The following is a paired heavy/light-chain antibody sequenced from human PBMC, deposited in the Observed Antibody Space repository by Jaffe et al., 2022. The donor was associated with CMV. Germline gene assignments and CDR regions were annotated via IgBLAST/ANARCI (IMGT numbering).Light chain of an antibody. Sequence: IQLTQSPSSLSASVGDRVIITCRASQGISSYLAWYQQKPGKGPKLLIYAASTLQSGVPSRFSGSGSGTDFTLTISSLQPEDFATYYCQQVDSYPRAFGQGTKVEIK. CDR3: QQVDSYPRA. J-gene: IGKJ1*01. CDR1: QGISSY. CDR2: AAS. V-gene: IGKV1-9*01.
Heavy chain of an antibody. CDR3: AKDLGVGSTPLGY. D-gene: IGHD1-26*01. CDR2: ISSDGSNK. V-gene: IGHV3-30*18. Sequence: QVQLVESGGGVVQPGRSPRLSCAASGFPFSSYGMNWVRQAPGKGLEWVAVISSDGSNKYYADSVKGRFTISRDNSKNTLFLQMNSLRAEDTAVYYCAKDLGVGSTPLGYWGQGTLVTVSS. J-gene: IGHJ4*02. CDR1: GFPFSSYG.